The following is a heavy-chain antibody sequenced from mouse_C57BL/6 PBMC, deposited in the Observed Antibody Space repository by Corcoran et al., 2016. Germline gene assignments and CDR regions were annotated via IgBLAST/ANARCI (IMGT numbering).Heavy chain of an antibody. Sequence: QVQLQQSGAELVKPGASVKISCKASGYAFSSYWMNWVKQRPGKGLEWIGQIYPGDGDTNYNGKFKGKATLTADKSSSTANMQLSSLISEDSAVYFCALFITTVVNDFDYWGQGTTLTVSS. V-gene: IGHV1-80*01. CDR2: IYPGDGDT. J-gene: IGHJ2*01. D-gene: IGHD1-1*01. CDR3: ALFITTVVNDFDY. CDR1: GYAFSSYW.